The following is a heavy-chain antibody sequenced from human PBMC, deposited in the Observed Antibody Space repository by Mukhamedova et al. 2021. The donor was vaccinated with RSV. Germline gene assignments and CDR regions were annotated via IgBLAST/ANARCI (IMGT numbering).Heavy chain of an antibody. J-gene: IGHJ4*02. V-gene: IGHV3-9*01. D-gene: IGHD3-10*01. Sequence: ISRDNAKNSLYLQMNSLRAEDTALYYCAKVGLRGVWFGGVDYWGQGTLVTVSS. CDR3: AKVGLRGVWFGGVDY.